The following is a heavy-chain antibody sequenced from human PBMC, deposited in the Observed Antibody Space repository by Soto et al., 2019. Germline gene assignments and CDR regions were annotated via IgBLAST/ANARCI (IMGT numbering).Heavy chain of an antibody. CDR2: INPSSGGT. CDR1: GYPFTGPY. D-gene: IGHD4-17*01. CDR3: ARDFRTYGNGLDV. J-gene: IGHJ5*01. Sequence: ASVKVSCKASGYPFTGPYRYWVRQAPGQGLEWMGWINPSSGGTEFAEKFQGRVTVTRDTSIRTDLLELNSLTSDDTGDDFCARDFRTYGNGLDVWGQGTVVTVSS. V-gene: IGHV1-2*02.